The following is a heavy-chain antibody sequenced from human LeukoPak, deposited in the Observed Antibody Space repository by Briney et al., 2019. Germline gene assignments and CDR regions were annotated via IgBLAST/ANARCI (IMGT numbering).Heavy chain of an antibody. V-gene: IGHV4-59*01. D-gene: IGHD3-3*01. CDR3: ASLHDFWSPFDP. CDR2: IYYSGST. Sequence: SETLSLTCTVPGGSISSYYWSWIRQPPGKGLEWIGYIYYSGSTNYNPSLKSRVTISVDTSKNQFSLKLSSVTAADTAVYYCASLHDFWSPFDPWGQGTLVTVSS. CDR1: GGSISSYY. J-gene: IGHJ5*02.